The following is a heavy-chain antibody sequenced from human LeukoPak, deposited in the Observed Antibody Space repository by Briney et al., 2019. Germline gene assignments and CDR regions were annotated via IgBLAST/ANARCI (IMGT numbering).Heavy chain of an antibody. CDR2: ISSSGSTI. Sequence: PGGSLRLSCAASGFTFSSYEMNWVRQAPGKGLEWVSYISSSGSTIYYADSVKGRFTISRDNSKNTLYLQMNSLRAEDTAVYYCAKDRGYSFDYRGQGTLVTVSS. D-gene: IGHD5-18*01. J-gene: IGHJ4*02. CDR1: GFTFSSYE. CDR3: AKDRGYSFDY. V-gene: IGHV3-48*03.